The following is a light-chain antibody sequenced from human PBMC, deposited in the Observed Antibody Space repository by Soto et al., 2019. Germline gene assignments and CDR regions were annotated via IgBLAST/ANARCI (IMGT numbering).Light chain of an antibody. Sequence: ETVMTQSPATLSVSPGERATLSCRASQSVSSNLAWYQQKPGQAPRLRIYGASTTATGIPARFSGSGSGTGFNLTISSLQSEDFAVYYCQQDNNWPQTFGQGTKVEIE. J-gene: IGKJ1*01. CDR1: QSVSSN. V-gene: IGKV3-15*01. CDR2: GAS. CDR3: QQDNNWPQT.